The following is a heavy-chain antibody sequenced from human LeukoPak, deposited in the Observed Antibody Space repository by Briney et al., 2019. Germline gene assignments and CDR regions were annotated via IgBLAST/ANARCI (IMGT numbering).Heavy chain of an antibody. J-gene: IGHJ6*02. V-gene: IGHV1-18*01. CDR3: ARVQYYDILTGSYYYGMDV. Sequence: ASVKVSCKASGYTFTSYGISWVRQAPGQGLEWMGWISAYNGNTNYAQKLQGRVTMTTDTSTSTAYMELRSLRSDDTAVYYCARVQYYDILTGSYYYGMDVWGQGTTVTVSS. D-gene: IGHD3-9*01. CDR2: ISAYNGNT. CDR1: GYTFTSYG.